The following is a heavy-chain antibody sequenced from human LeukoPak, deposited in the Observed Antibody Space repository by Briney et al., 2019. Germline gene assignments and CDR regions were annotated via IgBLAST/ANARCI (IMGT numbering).Heavy chain of an antibody. J-gene: IGHJ4*02. Sequence: GGSLRLSCAASGFTFSSYEMNWVRQAPGKGLEWVSCISGSGGSIYNADSVKGRFTISRDNAKNSLYLQMHSLRAEDTAVYYCARDPAGSSWFDYWGQGTLVTVSS. CDR3: ARDPAGSSWFDY. CDR1: GFTFSSYE. CDR2: ISGSGGSI. D-gene: IGHD6-13*01. V-gene: IGHV3-48*03.